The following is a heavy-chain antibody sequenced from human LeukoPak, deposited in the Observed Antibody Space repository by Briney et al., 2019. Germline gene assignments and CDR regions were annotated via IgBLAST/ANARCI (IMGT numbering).Heavy chain of an antibody. CDR1: GFTFSSYA. CDR3: ARDLGYCTNGVCHTRFDY. J-gene: IGHJ4*02. CDR2: ISSSSSYI. V-gene: IGHV3-21*01. D-gene: IGHD2-8*01. Sequence: SGGSLRLSCAASGFTFSSYAMSWVRQAPGKGLEWVSSISSSSSYIYYADSVKGRFTISRDNAKNSLYLQMNSLRAEDTAVYYCARDLGYCTNGVCHTRFDYWGQGTLVAVSS.